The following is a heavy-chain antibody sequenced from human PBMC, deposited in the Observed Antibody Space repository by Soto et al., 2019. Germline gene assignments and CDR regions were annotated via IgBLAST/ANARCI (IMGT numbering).Heavy chain of an antibody. CDR1: GFTFSSYS. CDR3: ARHPERIAQIGWFDP. Sequence: PGGSLRLSCAASGFTFSSYSMNWVRQAPGKGLEWVSYIISISSSFYYADSVKGRFTISRDNAKNSLYLKMNSLRAEDTVLYYCARHPERIAQIGWFDPWGQGTLVTVPS. J-gene: IGHJ5*02. D-gene: IGHD6-13*01. V-gene: IGHV3-48*01. CDR2: IISISSSF.